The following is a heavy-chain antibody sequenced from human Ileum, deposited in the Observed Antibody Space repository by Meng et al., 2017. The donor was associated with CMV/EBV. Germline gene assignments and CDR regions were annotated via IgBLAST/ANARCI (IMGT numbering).Heavy chain of an antibody. Sequence: GESLKIPCAASGLTFSSYWIHWVRQVPGKGLVWVSSISGDGTFTPYADSVKGRFTVSRDNAKNTVYLQMNSLTVEDAAVYYCGDFEAGWGQGTLVTVSS. CDR2: ISGDGTFT. V-gene: IGHV3-74*01. D-gene: IGHD3-3*01. CDR3: GDFEAG. J-gene: IGHJ4*02. CDR1: GLTFSSYW.